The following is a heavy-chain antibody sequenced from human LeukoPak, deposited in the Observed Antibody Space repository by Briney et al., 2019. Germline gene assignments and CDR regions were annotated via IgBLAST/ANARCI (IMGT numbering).Heavy chain of an antibody. J-gene: IGHJ5*02. Sequence: GESLKISCKGSGYSFTSYWIGWVRQMPGKGLEWMGIIYPGDSDTRYSPSFQGQVTISADKSISTAYLQWSSLKASDTAMYYCARLPDYDFWSGPNWFDPWGQGTLVTVSS. CDR1: GYSFTSYW. CDR2: IYPGDSDT. V-gene: IGHV5-51*01. D-gene: IGHD3-3*01. CDR3: ARLPDYDFWSGPNWFDP.